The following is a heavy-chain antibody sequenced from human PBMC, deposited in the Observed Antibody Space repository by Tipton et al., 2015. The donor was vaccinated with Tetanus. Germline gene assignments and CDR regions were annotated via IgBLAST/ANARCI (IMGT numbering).Heavy chain of an antibody. J-gene: IGHJ5*01. CDR3: VNGGAAGTPGLT. Sequence: TLSLTCTLSGGSISIYYWSWIRQSPRRGLEWIGYIYYNGTTNYNPSLKSRVAISIDTSKNQLSLKLNSVTAADTAVYYCVNGGAAGTPGLTWGQGTLVTVSS. CDR1: GGSISIYY. D-gene: IGHD2-15*01. V-gene: IGHV4-59*01. CDR2: IYYNGTT.